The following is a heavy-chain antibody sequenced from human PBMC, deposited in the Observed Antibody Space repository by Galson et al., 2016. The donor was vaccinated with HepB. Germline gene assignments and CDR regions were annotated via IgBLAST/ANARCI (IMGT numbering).Heavy chain of an antibody. CDR3: ARSDRYFFDY. CDR2: IYWDDDT. J-gene: IGHJ4*02. V-gene: IGHV2-5*02. Sequence: PALVKPTQTLTLTCSFSGFSLTTFGVGVGWLRQPPGKPLEWRALIYWDDDTRYSPSLKSRLTLTKDTSKNHVVLSVTNMDPLDTATYYCARSDRYFFDYWGQGTLVTVSS. CDR1: GFSLTTFGVG. D-gene: IGHD1-14*01.